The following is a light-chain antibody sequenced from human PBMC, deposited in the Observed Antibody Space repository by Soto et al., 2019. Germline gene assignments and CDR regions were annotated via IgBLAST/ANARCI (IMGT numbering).Light chain of an antibody. V-gene: IGKV1-5*03. CDR3: QQYDNSPPRT. CDR1: QTISSW. J-gene: IGKJ1*01. Sequence: GDRVTITCRASQTISSWLAWYQQKPGKAPKLLIYKASTLKSGVPSRFSGSGSGTEFTLTISSLQSEDFAVYYCQQYDNSPPRTFGQGTKVDI. CDR2: KAS.